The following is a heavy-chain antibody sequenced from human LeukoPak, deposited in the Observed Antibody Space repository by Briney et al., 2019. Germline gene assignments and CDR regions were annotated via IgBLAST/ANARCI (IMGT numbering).Heavy chain of an antibody. CDR1: GYSFTSYW. CDR3: ARHGRGGYSYGYVVY. J-gene: IGHJ4*02. CDR2: IYPGDSDT. D-gene: IGHD5-18*01. V-gene: IGHV5-51*01. Sequence: GESLKISCKGSGYSFTSYWIGWVRQMRGKGLEWMGIIYPGDSDTRYSPPFQGQVTISADKSISTAYLQWSSLKASDTAMYYCARHGRGGYSYGYVVYWGQGTLVTVSS.